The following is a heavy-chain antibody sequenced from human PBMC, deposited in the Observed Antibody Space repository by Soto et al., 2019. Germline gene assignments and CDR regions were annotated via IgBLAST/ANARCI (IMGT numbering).Heavy chain of an antibody. CDR1: DGSISSRGYS. V-gene: IGHV4-30-2*03. Sequence: PSEPQSHTYGVSDGSISSRGYSWSWIRQPPGKGLEWIGYIYHSGSTYYNPSLKSRVTISVDTSKNQFSLKLSSVTAADTAVYYCARRGSGSYSDYWGQGTLVTVSS. J-gene: IGHJ4*02. D-gene: IGHD3-10*01. CDR3: ARRGSGSYSDY. CDR2: IYHSGST.